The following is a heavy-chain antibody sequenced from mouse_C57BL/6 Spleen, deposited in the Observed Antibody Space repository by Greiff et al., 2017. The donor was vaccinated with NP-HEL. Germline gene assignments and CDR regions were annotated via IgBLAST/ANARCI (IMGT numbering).Heavy chain of an antibody. D-gene: IGHD3-1*01. CDR2: IDPNSGST. CDR3: AKGGVDGVSGGFGE. CDR1: GYTFTSYW. V-gene: IGHV1-72*01. Sequence: QVQLQQPGAELVKPGASVKLSCKASGYTFTSYWMHWVKQRPGQGLEWIGRIDPNSGSTNYTEKFKSKATLTVDKTSSTAYMQLSSLTSEDSAVYYCAKGGVDGVSGGFGERGKGTLVTVSA. J-gene: IGHJ3*02.